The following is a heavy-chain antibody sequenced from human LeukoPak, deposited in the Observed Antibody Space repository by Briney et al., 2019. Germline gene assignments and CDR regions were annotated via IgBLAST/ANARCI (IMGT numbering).Heavy chain of an antibody. CDR1: GGTFSSYA. CDR3: ARVGYCSGGSCYPDGAFDI. V-gene: IGHV1-69*06. J-gene: IGHJ3*02. D-gene: IGHD2-15*01. Sequence: SVKVSCKASGGTFSSYAISWVRQAPGQGLEWMGGNIPIFGTANYAQKFQGRVTITADKSTSTAYMELSSLRSEDTAVYYCARVGYCSGGSCYPDGAFDIWGQGTMVTVSS. CDR2: NIPIFGTA.